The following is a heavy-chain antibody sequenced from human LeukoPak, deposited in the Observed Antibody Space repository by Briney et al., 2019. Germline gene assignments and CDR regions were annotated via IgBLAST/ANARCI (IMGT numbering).Heavy chain of an antibody. CDR1: GFTFSSYG. CDR3: ARGYCSGGSCYPHAFDI. D-gene: IGHD2-15*01. Sequence: GRSLRLSCAASGFTFSSYGMHWVRQAPGKGLEYVSAISSNGGSTYYANSVKGRFTISRDNSKNTLYLQMGSLRAEDMAVYYCARGYCSGGSCYPHAFDIWGQGTMVTVSS. J-gene: IGHJ3*02. CDR2: ISSNGGST. V-gene: IGHV3-64*01.